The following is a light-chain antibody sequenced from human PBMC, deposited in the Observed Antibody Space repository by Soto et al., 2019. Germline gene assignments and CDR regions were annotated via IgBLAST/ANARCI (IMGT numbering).Light chain of an antibody. V-gene: IGKV1-9*01. Sequence: DIPMTQSPSVLSVSVGATVALTWMARQALSNYLAWYQQKPGKAPDLLIYSASTLQSGVPSRFSGSGSETEFSLTIRALQPEDFATYYCQQSYSTSPTFGQGTKVDIK. J-gene: IGKJ1*01. CDR2: SAS. CDR1: QALSNY. CDR3: QQSYSTSPT.